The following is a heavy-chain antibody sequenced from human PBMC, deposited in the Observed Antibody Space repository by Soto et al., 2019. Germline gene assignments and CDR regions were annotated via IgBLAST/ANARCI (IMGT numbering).Heavy chain of an antibody. CDR1: GVPFSSYS. D-gene: IGHD6-13*01. Sequence: QAPLVQSGAEVKKPGSSVKVSCKATGVPFSSYSISWVRQAPGQGLEWLGRIIPILGTANYAQKFQGRVTITADKRTSTASMEKRGQRSEDTCVYYCARGNVAAAGSLGSWGHGTLVTVSS. CDR2: IIPILGTA. CDR3: ARGNVAAAGSLGS. J-gene: IGHJ4*01. V-gene: IGHV1-69*08.